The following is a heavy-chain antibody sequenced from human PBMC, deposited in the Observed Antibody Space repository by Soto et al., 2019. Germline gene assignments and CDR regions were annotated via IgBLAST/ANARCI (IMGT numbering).Heavy chain of an antibody. CDR1: GFTFSTYA. V-gene: IGHV3-30*04. CDR3: ARSFLWSPIDS. J-gene: IGHJ4*02. CDR2: ISYDGKNK. Sequence: QVQLVESGGGVVQPGRSLRLSCAASGFTFSTYAMHWVRQAPGKGLEWVAVISYDGKNKYYTDSVKCRFTISRDNSRNTLYLQMNTLRVEDTAVYYCARSFLWSPIDSWGQGTLVTVSS. D-gene: IGHD3-10*01.